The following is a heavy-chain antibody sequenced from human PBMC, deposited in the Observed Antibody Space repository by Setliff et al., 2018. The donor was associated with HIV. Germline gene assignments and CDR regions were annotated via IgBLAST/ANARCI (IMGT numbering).Heavy chain of an antibody. Sequence: ETLSLTCTVSGGSISSYYWTWIRQPPGKGLEWIGYLHYNGNTNSNSSLKSRLTMSVDTSRNHFSLKLNSVTTADTAMYYCAGYCGGGSCASIWGQGTMVTVS. CDR1: GGSISSYY. V-gene: IGHV4-59*01. CDR2: LHYNGNT. CDR3: AGYCGGGSCASI. D-gene: IGHD2-15*01. J-gene: IGHJ3*02.